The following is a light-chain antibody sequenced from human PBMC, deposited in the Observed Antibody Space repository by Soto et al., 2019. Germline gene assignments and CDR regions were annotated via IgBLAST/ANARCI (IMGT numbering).Light chain of an antibody. V-gene: IGLV1-44*01. J-gene: IGLJ2*01. CDR2: SNN. CDR1: SSNIGRHG. Sequence: QSVLTQPPSASGTPGQRVTISCSGSSSNIGRHGVNLYQHLPGAAPKLLIYSNNQRPSGVPDRFSGSTSGTSVSLTISGLPSEVEADYYCATWDDSLNGVVFGGGTKLTVL. CDR3: ATWDDSLNGVV.